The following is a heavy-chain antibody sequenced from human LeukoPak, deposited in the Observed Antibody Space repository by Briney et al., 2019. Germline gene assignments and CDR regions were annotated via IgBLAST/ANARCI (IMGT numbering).Heavy chain of an antibody. J-gene: IGHJ4*02. V-gene: IGHV3-43*02. CDR3: AKESGKFDD. Sequence: GGSLRLSCVASGLTFDDYAMHWVRQAPGKGLEWVSLISGDGGSTFYADSVKGRFSISRDNSKNSLYLQMNSLRTEDTAMYYCAKESGKFDDWGQGTLVAVSS. CDR1: GLTFDDYA. D-gene: IGHD3-16*01. CDR2: ISGDGGST.